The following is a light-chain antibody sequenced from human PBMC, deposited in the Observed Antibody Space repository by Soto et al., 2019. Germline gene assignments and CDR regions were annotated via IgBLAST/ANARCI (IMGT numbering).Light chain of an antibody. CDR2: AAS. J-gene: IGKJ1*01. V-gene: IGKV1-39*01. CDR1: QIISTY. CDR3: QQSYSYPWT. Sequence: DIQLTQSPSSLSASVGDRVTITCRASQIISTYLNWYQQRSGKAPKLLIYAASSLQSGVPSRFSGTGSGTDFTLTISSLQPEAFATYFCQQSYSYPWTFGQGTKVDIK.